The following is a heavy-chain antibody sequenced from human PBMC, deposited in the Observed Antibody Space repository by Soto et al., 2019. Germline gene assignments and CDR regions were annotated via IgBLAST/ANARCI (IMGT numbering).Heavy chain of an antibody. CDR3: TTDRGELPNAFDI. CDR2: IKSKTDGGTT. CDR1: GFTFSNAW. Sequence: GGSLRLSCAASGFTFSNAWMSWVRQAPGKGLEWVGHIKSKTDGGTTDYAAPVKGRFTISRDDSKNTLYLQMNSLKTEDTAVYYCTTDRGELPNAFDIWGQGTMVTVSS. V-gene: IGHV3-15*01. J-gene: IGHJ3*02. D-gene: IGHD1-26*01.